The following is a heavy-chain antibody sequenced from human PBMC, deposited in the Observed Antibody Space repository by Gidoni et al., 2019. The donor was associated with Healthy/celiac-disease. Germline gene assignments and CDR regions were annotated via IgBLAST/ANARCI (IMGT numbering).Heavy chain of an antibody. CDR3: AGKSYYYYYMDV. V-gene: IGHV4-39*01. J-gene: IGHJ6*03. CDR2: IYYSGST. CDR1: GCPISSSSYY. Sequence: QLQLQESGPGLVKPSETLSLTCTVPGCPISSSSYYWGWIRQPPGKGLEWIGNIYYSGSTYYNPSLKSRVTISVDTSKNQFSLKLNSVTAADTAVYYCAGKSYYYYYMDVWGKGTTVTVSS.